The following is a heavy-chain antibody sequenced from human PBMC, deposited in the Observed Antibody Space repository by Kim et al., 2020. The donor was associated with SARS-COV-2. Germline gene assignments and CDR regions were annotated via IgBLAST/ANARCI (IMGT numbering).Heavy chain of an antibody. CDR2: IYYSGNT. Sequence: SETLSLTCTVSGVSITSTRYYWGWIRQPPGKGLEWIGHIYYSGNTYYSPSLKSRVSISVYTSKNQFSLNLSSVTAADTAVYYCATYVTATANFDYWGRGTLVTVSS. CDR3: ATYVTATANFDY. V-gene: IGHV4-39*01. D-gene: IGHD5-18*01. J-gene: IGHJ4*02. CDR1: GVSITSTRYY.